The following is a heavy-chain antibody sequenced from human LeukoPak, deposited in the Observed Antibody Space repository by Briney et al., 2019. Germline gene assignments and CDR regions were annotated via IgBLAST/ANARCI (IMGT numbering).Heavy chain of an antibody. V-gene: IGHV1-46*01. CDR2: INPSGGST. D-gene: IGHD2-2*01. CDR3: ARDAGIGIVVVPAAPDAFDI. J-gene: IGHJ3*02. Sequence: ASVKVSCKASGYTFTSYYMHWVRQAPGQGLEWMGIINPSGGSTSYAQKFQGRVTMTRDTSTSTVYMELSSLRSEDTAVYYCARDAGIGIVVVPAAPDAFDIWGQGTMVTVSS. CDR1: GYTFTSYY.